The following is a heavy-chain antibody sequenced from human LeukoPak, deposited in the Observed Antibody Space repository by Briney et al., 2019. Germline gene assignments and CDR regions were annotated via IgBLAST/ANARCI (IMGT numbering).Heavy chain of an antibody. CDR1: GFTFSSYA. J-gene: IGHJ4*02. D-gene: IGHD3-10*01. V-gene: IGHV3-23*01. Sequence: GGSLRLSCAASGFTFSSYAMSWVRQAPGKGLEWDSAISGSGGSTYYADSVKGRFTISRDNSKNTLYLQMNSLRAEDTAVYYCAKGAIWFGESKHFDYWGQGTLVTVSS. CDR2: ISGSGGST. CDR3: AKGAIWFGESKHFDY.